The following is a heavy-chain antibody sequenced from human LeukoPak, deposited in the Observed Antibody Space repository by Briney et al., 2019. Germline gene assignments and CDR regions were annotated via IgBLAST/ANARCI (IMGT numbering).Heavy chain of an antibody. CDR3: AEETPGAAFDT. D-gene: IGHD4/OR15-4a*01. CDR1: GFTFSSYA. Sequence: PGGSLRLSCAASGFTFSSYAMSWVRQAPGKGLEWVSVISTNVVSTFYADSVKGRFTISRDNSKNTLYLQMNSLRAEDTAVYYCAEETPGAAFDTWGQGTVVTVSS. V-gene: IGHV3-23*01. J-gene: IGHJ3*02. CDR2: ISTNVVST.